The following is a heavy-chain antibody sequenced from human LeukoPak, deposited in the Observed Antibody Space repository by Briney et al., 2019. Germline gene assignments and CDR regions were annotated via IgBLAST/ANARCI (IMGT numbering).Heavy chain of an antibody. CDR1: GFTVSSNY. Sequence: PGGSLRLSCAASGFTVSSNYMSWVRQAPGKGLGWVSVIYSGGNTYHADSVKGRFTISRDNSKNMLYLQVDSLRVEDTAVYYCVRDIYCSGGSCIHNWGQGTLVTVSS. J-gene: IGHJ4*02. CDR3: VRDIYCSGGSCIHN. V-gene: IGHV3-66*01. CDR2: IYSGGNT. D-gene: IGHD2-15*01.